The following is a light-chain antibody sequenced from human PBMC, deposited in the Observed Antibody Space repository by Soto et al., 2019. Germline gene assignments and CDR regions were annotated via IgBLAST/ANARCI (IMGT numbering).Light chain of an antibody. CDR2: LGS. CDR1: QSLLHSDGYNY. Sequence: DIVMTQSPVSLPVTPGEPASITCRSSQSLLHSDGYNYLDWYLQKPGQSPQLLIYLGSNRASGVPDRFSGSGSGIDFTLKISRVEAEDVGVYYCMQALQTPLTFGGGTKVEIK. V-gene: IGKV2-28*01. J-gene: IGKJ4*01. CDR3: MQALQTPLT.